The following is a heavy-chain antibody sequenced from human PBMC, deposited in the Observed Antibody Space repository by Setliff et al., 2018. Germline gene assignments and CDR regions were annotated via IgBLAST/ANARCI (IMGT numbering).Heavy chain of an antibody. V-gene: IGHV3-7*01. Sequence: GGSLRLSCAASGFSFSSFWMAWVRQSPGRGLEWVANINQDGTGKYYEDSVKGRFIISRDNSENTLNLQMNSLRVEDTALYFCAKVKKQLIRGSGFDYWGQGTLVTVSS. J-gene: IGHJ4*02. CDR2: INQDGTGK. CDR1: GFSFSSFW. CDR3: AKVKKQLIRGSGFDY. D-gene: IGHD1-1*01.